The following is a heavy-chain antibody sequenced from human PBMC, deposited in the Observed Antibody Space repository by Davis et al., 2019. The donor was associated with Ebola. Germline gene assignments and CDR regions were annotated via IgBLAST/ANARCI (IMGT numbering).Heavy chain of an antibody. CDR3: ARDPPQSGGYM. Sequence: GGSLRLSCAASGFTFSSYAMHWVRQAPGKGLEWVSAISGSGGSTYYADSVKGRFTISRHNSENTVFLQMNSLRPDDTAVYYCARDPPQSGGYMWGQGTLVTVSS. CDR1: GFTFSSYA. D-gene: IGHD5-12*01. J-gene: IGHJ4*02. V-gene: IGHV3-23*01. CDR2: ISGSGGST.